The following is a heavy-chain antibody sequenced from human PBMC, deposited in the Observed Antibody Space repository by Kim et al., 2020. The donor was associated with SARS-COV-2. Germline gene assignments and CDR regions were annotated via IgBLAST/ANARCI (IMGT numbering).Heavy chain of an antibody. Sequence: TRYSPSFQGQVTISADKSISTAYLQWSSLKASDTAMYYCASADISPYYFDYWGQGTLVTVSS. D-gene: IGHD3-9*01. V-gene: IGHV5-51*01. CDR3: ASADISPYYFDY. CDR2: T. J-gene: IGHJ4*02.